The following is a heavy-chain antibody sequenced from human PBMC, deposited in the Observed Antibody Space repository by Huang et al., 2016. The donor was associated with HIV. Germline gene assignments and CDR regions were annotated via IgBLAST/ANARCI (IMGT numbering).Heavy chain of an antibody. J-gene: IGHJ4*02. CDR3: ARSGDRYDSKF. V-gene: IGHV5-51*01. CDR2: SYAGDSDT. Sequence: EVQLVQSGAEVKKPGESLKISCKGSGYTFTNHWIGWVRQMPGKGREWMGISYAGDSDTQYSPSFRGHVTFSVDKSINTAYLQWSSLKASDTAMYYCARSGDRYDSKFWGQGTLVTVSS. D-gene: IGHD5-12*01. CDR1: GYTFTNHW.